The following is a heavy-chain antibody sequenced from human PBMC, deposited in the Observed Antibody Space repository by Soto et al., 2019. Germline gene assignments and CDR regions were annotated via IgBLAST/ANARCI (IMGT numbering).Heavy chain of an antibody. V-gene: IGHV2-5*02. J-gene: IGHJ4*02. CDR1: GFSLSTSGVG. CDR2: IYWDDDK. CDR3: AHRDGNNTAATVGVFDY. D-gene: IGHD3-22*01. Sequence: QITLKESGPPLVKPTQTLTLTCTFSGFSLSTSGVGVGWIRQPPGKALEWLALIYWDDDKRYSPSLMSRLTTSKDTSRNQVVLRMAHIDPVDTATYYCAHRDGNNTAATVGVFDYSGQGTLLTVSS.